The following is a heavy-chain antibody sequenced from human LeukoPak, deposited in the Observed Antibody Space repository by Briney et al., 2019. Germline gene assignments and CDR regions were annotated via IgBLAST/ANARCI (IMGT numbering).Heavy chain of an antibody. Sequence: ASVKVSCKASGYTFTDYYMHWVRQAPGQGLEWMGWINPNSGGTNYAQKFQGRVTMARDTSISTAYMELSRLRSDDTAVYYCARVPLIQGPPFDYWGQGTLVTVSS. V-gene: IGHV1-2*02. CDR2: INPNSGGT. CDR3: ARVPLIQGPPFDY. D-gene: IGHD2-8*01. CDR1: GYTFTDYY. J-gene: IGHJ4*02.